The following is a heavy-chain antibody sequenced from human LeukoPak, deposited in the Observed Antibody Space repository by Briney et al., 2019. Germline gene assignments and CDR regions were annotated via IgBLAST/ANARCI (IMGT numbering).Heavy chain of an antibody. CDR2: IDQDGSSK. J-gene: IGHJ4*02. CDR1: GFTLSSYW. CDR3: ARDLFSGSYYEDF. Sequence: GGSLRLSCAASGFTLSSYWMSWVRQAPGKGLEWVANIDQDGSSKYYVDSVKSRFSISRDDAKNSLYLQMNSLRAEDTAVYYCARDLFSGSYYEDFWGQGTLVTVSS. V-gene: IGHV3-7*01. D-gene: IGHD1-26*01.